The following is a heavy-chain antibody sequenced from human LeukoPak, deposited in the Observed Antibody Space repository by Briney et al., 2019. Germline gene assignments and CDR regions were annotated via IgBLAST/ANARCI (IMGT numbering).Heavy chain of an antibody. V-gene: IGHV1-69*13. Sequence: SVKVSCKDSGGTFISYAIRWVRQAPGQGLEWMGGIIPIFGTANYAQKFQGRVTITADESTSTAYMELSSLRSEDTAVYYCASLGYCSSTSRFDYWGQGTLVTVSS. D-gene: IGHD2-2*01. CDR1: GGTFISYA. CDR2: IIPIFGTA. CDR3: ASLGYCSSTSRFDY. J-gene: IGHJ4*02.